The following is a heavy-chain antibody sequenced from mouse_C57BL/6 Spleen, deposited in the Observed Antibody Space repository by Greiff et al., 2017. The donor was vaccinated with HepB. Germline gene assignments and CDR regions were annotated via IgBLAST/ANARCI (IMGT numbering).Heavy chain of an antibody. CDR2: IDPSDSYT. Sequence: VQLQQPGAELVMPGASVKLSCKASGYTFTSYWMHWVKQRPGQGLEWIGEIDPSDSYTNYNQKFKGKSTLTVDKSSSTAYMQLSSLTSEDSAVYYCARGDSNYGDYFDYWGQGTTLTVSS. CDR1: GYTFTSYW. CDR3: ARGDSNYGDYFDY. J-gene: IGHJ2*01. D-gene: IGHD2-5*01. V-gene: IGHV1-69*01.